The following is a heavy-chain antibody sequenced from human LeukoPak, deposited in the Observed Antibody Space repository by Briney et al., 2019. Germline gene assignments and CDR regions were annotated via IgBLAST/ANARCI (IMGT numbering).Heavy chain of an antibody. J-gene: IGHJ6*03. D-gene: IGHD5-12*01. CDR3: ARVGINGYDSYYYYYYMDV. CDR2: IYYSGST. Sequence: NASETLSLTRTVSGGSISSHYWSWIRQPPGKGLEWIGYIYYSGSTNYNPSLKSRVTISVDTSKNQFSLKLSSVTAADTAVYYCARVGINGYDSYYYYYYMDVWGKGTTVTVSS. CDR1: GGSISSHY. V-gene: IGHV4-59*11.